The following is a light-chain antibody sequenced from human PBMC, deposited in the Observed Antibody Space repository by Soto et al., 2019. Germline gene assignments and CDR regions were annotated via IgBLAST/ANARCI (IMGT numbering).Light chain of an antibody. CDR2: AAS. CDR3: LQHNTYPWT. V-gene: IGKV1-17*01. Sequence: DFQMTQSPSSLSASVGNRVTITCRASQGIRNDLGWYQQKPGKARKRLIYAASSVQSGLPSRYSGSGSRTEFTITISSLQPEDFTTYYCLQHNTYPWTFGQATKVDI. CDR1: QGIRND. J-gene: IGKJ1*01.